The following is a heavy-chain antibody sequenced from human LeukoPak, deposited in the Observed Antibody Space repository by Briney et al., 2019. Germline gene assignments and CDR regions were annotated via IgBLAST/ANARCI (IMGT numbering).Heavy chain of an antibody. Sequence: SVKVSCKASGGTFSSYAISWVRQAPGQGLEWMGGIIPIFGTANYAQKFQGRVTITADESTSTAYMELSSLRSEDTAVYYCARGSRLTTVAPSFDYWGQGTLVTVSS. D-gene: IGHD4-23*01. V-gene: IGHV1-69*13. J-gene: IGHJ4*02. CDR2: IIPIFGTA. CDR3: ARGSRLTTVAPSFDY. CDR1: GGTFSSYA.